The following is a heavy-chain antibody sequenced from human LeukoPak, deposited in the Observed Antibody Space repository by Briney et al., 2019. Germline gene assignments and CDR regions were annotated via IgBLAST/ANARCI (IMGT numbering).Heavy chain of an antibody. V-gene: IGHV4-38-2*01. J-gene: IGHJ3*02. CDR3: ARCNADAFDI. Sequence: SETLSLTCAVSGYSISSGYYWGWIRQPPGKGLEWIGSIYHSGSTYYNPSLKSRVTISVDTSKKQFSLKLSSVTAADTAVYYCARCNADAFDIWGQGTMATVSS. CDR2: IYHSGST. CDR1: GYSISSGYY. D-gene: IGHD2/OR15-2a*01.